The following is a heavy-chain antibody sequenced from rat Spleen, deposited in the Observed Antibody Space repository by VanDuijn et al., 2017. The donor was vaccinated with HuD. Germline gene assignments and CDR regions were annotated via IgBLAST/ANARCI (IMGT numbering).Heavy chain of an antibody. V-gene: IGHV5-20*01. CDR3: TTGGYVYYGPFDY. Sequence: EVQLVESGGGLVQPGRSLKLSCAASGFTFSNYGMAWVRQAPKKGLEWVAYISYDGGSTYYRDPVKGRFTISRDNAKSTLYLQMDSLRSEDTATYYCTTGGYVYYGPFDYWGQGVMVTVSS. D-gene: IGHD1-6*01. CDR1: GFTFSNYG. J-gene: IGHJ2*01. CDR2: ISYDGGST.